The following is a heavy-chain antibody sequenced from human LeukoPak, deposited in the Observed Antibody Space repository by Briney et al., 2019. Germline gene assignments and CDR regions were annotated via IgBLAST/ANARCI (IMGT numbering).Heavy chain of an antibody. CDR3: ARGGFGELLYPDY. CDR2: ISTSSSYI. CDR1: GFTFSRNS. J-gene: IGHJ4*02. D-gene: IGHD3-10*01. Sequence: GGSLRLSCAASGFTFSRNSMNWVRQAPGKGLEWVSSISTSSSYIYYADSVKGRFTISRDNAKNSLYLQMNSLRAEDTAVYYCARGGFGELLYPDYWGQGTLVTVSS. V-gene: IGHV3-21*01.